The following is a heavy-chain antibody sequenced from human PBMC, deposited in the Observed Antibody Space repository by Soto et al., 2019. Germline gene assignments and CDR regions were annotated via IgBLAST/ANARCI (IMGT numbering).Heavy chain of an antibody. D-gene: IGHD3-3*01. J-gene: IGHJ6*02. Sequence: QVQLVESGGGVVQPGRSLRLSCAASGFTFSSYGMHWVRQAPGKGLEWVAVISYDGSNKYYADSVKGRFTISRDNSKNTLYLQMNSLRAEDTAVYYCAKESRSEGLEWLLAYYYYGMDVWGQGTTVTVSS. CDR2: ISYDGSNK. CDR3: AKESRSEGLEWLLAYYYYGMDV. V-gene: IGHV3-30*18. CDR1: GFTFSSYG.